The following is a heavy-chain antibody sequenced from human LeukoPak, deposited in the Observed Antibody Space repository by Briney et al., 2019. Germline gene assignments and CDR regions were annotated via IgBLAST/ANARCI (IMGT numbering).Heavy chain of an antibody. V-gene: IGHV3-9*01. CDR3: AKDVYDYVWGSYRRPYGYFDY. CDR2: ISWSSGSI. J-gene: IGHJ4*02. CDR1: GFTFDDYA. D-gene: IGHD3-16*02. Sequence: GGSLRLSCAASGFTFDDYAMHWVRQAPGKGLEWVSGISWSSGSIGYADSVKGRFTISRDNAKNSLYLQMNSLRAEDTALYYCAKDVYDYVWGSYRRPYGYFDYWGQGTLVTVSS.